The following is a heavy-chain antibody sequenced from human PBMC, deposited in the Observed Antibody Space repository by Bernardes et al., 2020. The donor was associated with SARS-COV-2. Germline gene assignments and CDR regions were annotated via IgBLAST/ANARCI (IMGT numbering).Heavy chain of an antibody. CDR3: AKVGGMASRLFHFNY. Sequence: GGPLRLLCVSCGFTFRSYAMNWVQKAPGKGLEWVSVITDSGGTTYYANSVKGRFTISRDTSKNTLYLQMSSLRADDTAVYYCAKVGGMASRLFHFNYWGQGTLVTVSS. CDR2: ITDSGGTT. J-gene: IGHJ4*02. CDR1: GFTFRSYA. D-gene: IGHD3-16*01. V-gene: IGHV3-23*01.